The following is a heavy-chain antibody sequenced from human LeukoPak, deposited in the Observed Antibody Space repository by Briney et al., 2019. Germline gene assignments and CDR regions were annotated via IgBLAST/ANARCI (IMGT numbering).Heavy chain of an antibody. CDR3: ARHKAYYYGSGSYPTTPFDY. CDR2: IYHSGST. Sequence: SETLSLTCTVSTYSISSGYYWGWIRQPPGKGLEWIGSIYHSGSTYYNPSLKSRVTISVDTSKNQFSLKLSSVTAADTAVYYCARHKAYYYGSGSYPTTPFDYWGQGTLVTVSS. V-gene: IGHV4-38-2*02. D-gene: IGHD3-10*01. CDR1: TYSISSGYY. J-gene: IGHJ4*02.